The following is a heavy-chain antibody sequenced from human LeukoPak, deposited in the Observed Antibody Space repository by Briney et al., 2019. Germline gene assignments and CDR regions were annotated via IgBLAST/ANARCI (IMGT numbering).Heavy chain of an antibody. CDR1: GFIFTDYF. CDR2: ISGSGSTI. J-gene: IGHJ4*02. D-gene: IGHD3-16*01. Sequence: GGPLRLSCAASGFIFTDYFMSWIRQAPGKGLEWVAYISGSGSTIYYADSVKGRFTISRNNAKNSLYLQMNSLRVEDTAVYYCARDIHESAPDYDQWGQGTRVTISS. CDR3: ARDIHESAPDYDQ. V-gene: IGHV3-11*01.